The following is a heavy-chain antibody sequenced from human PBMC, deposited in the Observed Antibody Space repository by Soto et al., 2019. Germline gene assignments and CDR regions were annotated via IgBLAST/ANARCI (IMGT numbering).Heavy chain of an antibody. Sequence: ASVKVSCKASGYTFTGYYMHWVRQAPGQGLEWMGWINPNSGGTNYAQKFQGRVTMTRDTSISTAYMELSRLRSDDTAVYYCAVLGYCSGGSCYPFDYWGQGTLVTVSS. CDR2: INPNSGGT. V-gene: IGHV1-2*02. J-gene: IGHJ4*02. CDR3: AVLGYCSGGSCYPFDY. CDR1: GYTFTGYY. D-gene: IGHD2-15*01.